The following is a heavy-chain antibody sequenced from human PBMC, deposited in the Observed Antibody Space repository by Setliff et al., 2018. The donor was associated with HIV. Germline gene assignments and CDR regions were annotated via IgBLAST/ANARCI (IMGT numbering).Heavy chain of an antibody. CDR1: GYSLTDLS. CDR2: FDPEDGET. Sequence: ASVKVSCKVSGYSLTDLSIHWVRQAPGKGLEWIGGFDPEDGETVYAQKLQGRVTMTEDTSTDTAYMELSSLRSEDTAMYYCATIRAYYYDSSGQGYFQYWGHGTLVTVSS. J-gene: IGHJ1*01. D-gene: IGHD3-22*01. CDR3: ATIRAYYYDSSGQGYFQY. V-gene: IGHV1-24*01.